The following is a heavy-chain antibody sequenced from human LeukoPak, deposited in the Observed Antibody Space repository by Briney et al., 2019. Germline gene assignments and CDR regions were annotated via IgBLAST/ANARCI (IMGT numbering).Heavy chain of an antibody. Sequence: PGGSLRLSCAASGFTFSSYAMSWVRQAPGKGLEWVSAISGSGGSTYYADSVKGRFTISRDNSKNTLYLQMNSLRAEDTAVYYCARDTLWFGELFYYWGQGTLVTVSS. J-gene: IGHJ4*02. CDR1: GFTFSSYA. D-gene: IGHD3-10*01. CDR2: ISGSGGST. CDR3: ARDTLWFGELFYY. V-gene: IGHV3-23*01.